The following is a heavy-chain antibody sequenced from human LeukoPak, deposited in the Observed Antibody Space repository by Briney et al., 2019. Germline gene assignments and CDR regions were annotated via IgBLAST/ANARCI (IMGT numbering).Heavy chain of an antibody. D-gene: IGHD6-13*01. J-gene: IGHJ4*02. Sequence: ASVKVSCEASGGTFSSYAISWVRQAPGQGLEWMGGIIPIFGTANYAQKFQGRVTITADKFTSTAYMELSSLRSEDTAVYYCARVGSSSWYPFRRYFDYWGQGTLVTVSS. CDR3: ARVGSSSWYPFRRYFDY. V-gene: IGHV1-69*06. CDR1: GGTFSSYA. CDR2: IIPIFGTA.